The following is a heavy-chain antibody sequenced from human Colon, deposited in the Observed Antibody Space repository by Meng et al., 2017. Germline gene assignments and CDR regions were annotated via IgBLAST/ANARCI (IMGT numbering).Heavy chain of an antibody. V-gene: IGHV4-30-2*01. J-gene: IGHJ4*02. CDR1: GGSISSGGYS. CDR3: ARGSYDILTGYPWYYFDY. CDR2: IYHSRST. Sequence: QVQLQESGPGLVKPSQTLSLTCAVSGGSISSGGYSWSWIRQPPGKGLEWIGYIYHSRSTYYNPSLKSRVTISVDRSKNQFSLKLSSVTAADTAVYYCARGSYDILTGYPWYYFDYWGQGTLVTVSS. D-gene: IGHD3-9*01.